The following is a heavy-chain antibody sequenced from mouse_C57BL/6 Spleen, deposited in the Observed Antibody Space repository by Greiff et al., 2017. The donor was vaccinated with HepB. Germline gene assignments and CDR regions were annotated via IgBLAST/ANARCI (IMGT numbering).Heavy chain of an antibody. CDR1: GFSLTSYG. Sequence: VQLQQSGPGLVQPSQSLSITCTVSGFSLTSYGVHWVRQSPGKGLEWLGVIWRGGSTDYNAAFMSRLSITKDNSKSQVFFKMNSLQADDTAIYYCAKNGDLLLRYFDVWGTGTTVTVSS. J-gene: IGHJ1*03. CDR2: IWRGGST. V-gene: IGHV2-5*01. D-gene: IGHD1-1*01. CDR3: AKNGDLLLRYFDV.